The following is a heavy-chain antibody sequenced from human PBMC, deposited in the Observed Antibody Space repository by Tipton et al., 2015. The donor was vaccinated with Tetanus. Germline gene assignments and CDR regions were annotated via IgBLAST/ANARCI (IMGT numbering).Heavy chain of an antibody. CDR2: ISWNGGTI. CDR1: GFRFDNHA. J-gene: IGHJ4*02. D-gene: IGHD4-11*01. CDR3: ARDGWTTNQENRIDS. V-gene: IGHV3-9*01. Sequence: RSLRLSCATSGFRFDNHAMHWVRQGPGKALEWVSGISWNGGTITYADSVKGRFTISRDNSKNSVHLQMDNVRPEDTAKYYCARDGWTTNQENRIDSWGPGTLVTVSS.